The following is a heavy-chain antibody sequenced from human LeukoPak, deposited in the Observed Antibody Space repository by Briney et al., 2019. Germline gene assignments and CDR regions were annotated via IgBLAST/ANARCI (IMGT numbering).Heavy chain of an antibody. CDR2: IYYSGST. V-gene: IGHV4-59*01. Sequence: SETLSLTCTVSGGSISSYYWSWIRQPPGEGLEGIGYIYYSGSTNYNPSLKSRVTISVDTSKNQFSLKLSSVTAADTAVYYCERAPRGYSHDFDYWGQGTLVTVSS. CDR3: ERAPRGYSHDFDY. D-gene: IGHD5-18*01. J-gene: IGHJ4*02. CDR1: GGSISSYY.